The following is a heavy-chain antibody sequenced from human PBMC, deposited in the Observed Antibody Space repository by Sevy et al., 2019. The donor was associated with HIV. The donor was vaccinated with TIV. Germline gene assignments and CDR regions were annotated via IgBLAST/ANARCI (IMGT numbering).Heavy chain of an antibody. D-gene: IGHD6-6*01. V-gene: IGHV3-30-3*01. CDR2: ISYDGSNK. Sequence: GGSLRLSCAASGFTFSSYAMHWVRQAPGKGLEWVAVISYDGSNKYYADSVKGRFTISRDNSKNTLYLQMNSLRAEDTAVYYGARDWDRSSSEHWGQGTLVTVSS. CDR1: GFTFSSYA. J-gene: IGHJ4*02. CDR3: ARDWDRSSSEH.